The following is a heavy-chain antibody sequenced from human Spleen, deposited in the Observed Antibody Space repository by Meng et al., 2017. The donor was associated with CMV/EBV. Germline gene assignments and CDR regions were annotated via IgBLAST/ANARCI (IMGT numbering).Heavy chain of an antibody. J-gene: IGHJ6*02. CDR1: GSSVSSGNYY. CDR2: IHYSGST. D-gene: IGHD6-13*01. V-gene: IGHV4-61*01. CDR3: ARVALEDSSSWFPYYGMDV. Sequence: SETLSLTCTVSGSSVSSGNYYWSWIRQPPGKGLEWIGYIHYSGSTNYNSSLKSRVTISVDTSRNQFSLKLGSVTASDTAACYCARVALEDSSSWFPYYGMDVWGQGTTVTVSS.